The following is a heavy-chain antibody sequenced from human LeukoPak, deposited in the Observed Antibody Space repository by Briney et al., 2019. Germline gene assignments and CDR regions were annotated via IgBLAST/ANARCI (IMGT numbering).Heavy chain of an antibody. Sequence: ASVKVSCKASGYTFTSYGISWVRQAPGQGLEWVGWISAYNGNTNYAQKLQGRVTMTTDTSTSTAYMELRSLRSDDTAVYYCARVGATHTYYYYYMDVWGKGTTVTVSS. CDR3: ARVGATHTYYYYYMDV. V-gene: IGHV1-18*01. J-gene: IGHJ6*03. CDR1: GYTFTSYG. CDR2: ISAYNGNT. D-gene: IGHD1-26*01.